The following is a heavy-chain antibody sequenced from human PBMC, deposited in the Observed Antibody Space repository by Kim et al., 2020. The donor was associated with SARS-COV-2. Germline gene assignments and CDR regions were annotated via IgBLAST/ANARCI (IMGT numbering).Heavy chain of an antibody. CDR2: ISSGGTTI. D-gene: IGHD3-16*01. Sequence: GGSLRLSCAASEFTFSSYEMNWVRQAPGKGLEWVSYISSGGTTIYYADSVKGRFTFSSDSAKSPLYLQMNSLGDEDTAVYYCAGDLRKGGGIFSYFYGMVVWGQGTTVTVSS. J-gene: IGHJ6*02. CDR1: EFTFSSYE. CDR3: AGDLRKGGGIFSYFYGMVV. V-gene: IGHV3-48*03.